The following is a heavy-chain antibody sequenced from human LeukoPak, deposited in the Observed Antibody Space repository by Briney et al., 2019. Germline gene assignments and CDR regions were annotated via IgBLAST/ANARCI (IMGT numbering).Heavy chain of an antibody. J-gene: IGHJ4*02. CDR1: GFTFSSYS. CDR2: ISGSGGST. CDR3: AKSPAVAGTHHFDY. D-gene: IGHD6-19*01. Sequence: PGGSLRLSCAASGFTFSSYSMNWVRQAPGKGLEWVSAISGSGGSTYYADSVKGRFTISRDNSKNTLYLQMNSLRAEDTAVYYCAKSPAVAGTHHFDYWGQGTLVTVSS. V-gene: IGHV3-23*01.